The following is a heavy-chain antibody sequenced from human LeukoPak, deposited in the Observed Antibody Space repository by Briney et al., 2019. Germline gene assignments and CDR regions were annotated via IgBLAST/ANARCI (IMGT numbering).Heavy chain of an antibody. CDR2: INPTSGGT. J-gene: IGHJ4*02. CDR3: ARLVGLSTTASY. D-gene: IGHD5/OR15-5a*01. Sequence: ASVKVSCKASGYTLIGYYLHWVRQAPGQGLKWMGWINPTSGGTNYAQKFQGRVTMTRDTSINTAYMELSRLTSDDTAVYYCARLVGLSTTASYWGQGTLVIVSS. V-gene: IGHV1-2*02. CDR1: GYTLIGYY.